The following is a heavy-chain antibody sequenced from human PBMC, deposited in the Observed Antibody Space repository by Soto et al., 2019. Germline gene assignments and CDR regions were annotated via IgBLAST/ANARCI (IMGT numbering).Heavy chain of an antibody. CDR1: GFTFNNYW. CDR2: INSDGSDT. D-gene: IGHD3-10*01. CDR3: ARGGRSGSGSFAVGDS. Sequence: EVHLVESGGGLVQPGGSLRLSCAATGFTFNNYWMHWVRQAPGKGLVWVSRINSDGSDTNYADSVKGRFTISRDNAQNTLYLQMNSLRAEDSAVYFCARGGRSGSGSFAVGDSWGQGTLVTVSS. J-gene: IGHJ4*02. V-gene: IGHV3-74*01.